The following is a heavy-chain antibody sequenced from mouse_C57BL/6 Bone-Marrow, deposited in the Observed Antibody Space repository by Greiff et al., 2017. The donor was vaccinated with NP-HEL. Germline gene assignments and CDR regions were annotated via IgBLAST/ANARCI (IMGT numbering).Heavy chain of an antibody. J-gene: IGHJ1*03. D-gene: IGHD1-1*01. CDR3: ARRPLYYYGSSDWYFDV. Sequence: QVTLKVSGPGILQPSQTLSLTCSFSGFSLSTFGMGVGWIRQPSGKGLEWLAHIWWDDDKYYNPALKSRLTISKDTSNNQVFLKIANVDTADTATYYCARRPLYYYGSSDWYFDVWGTGTTVTVSA. CDR1: GFSLSTFGMG. CDR2: IWWDDDK. V-gene: IGHV8-8*01.